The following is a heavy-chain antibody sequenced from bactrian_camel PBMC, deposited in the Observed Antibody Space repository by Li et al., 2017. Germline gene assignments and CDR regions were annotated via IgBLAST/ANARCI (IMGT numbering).Heavy chain of an antibody. V-gene: IGHV3S31*01. CDR1: GYSVGRYR. CDR3: AARGAKGSWCYGSWDY. CDR2: IDGGDDST. Sequence: VQLVESGGGSVQARGSLRLSCTASGYSVGRYRMGWFRQAPGKEREGVASIDGGDDSTDYAEAVKGRFTISSDNVKNTLYLQMNSLKPEDSAMYYCAARGAKGSWCYGSWDYWGRGTQVTVS. J-gene: IGHJ4*01. D-gene: IGHD3*01.